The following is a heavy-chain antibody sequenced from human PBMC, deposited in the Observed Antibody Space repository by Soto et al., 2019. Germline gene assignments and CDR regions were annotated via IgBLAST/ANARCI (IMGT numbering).Heavy chain of an antibody. D-gene: IGHD2-15*01. J-gene: IGHJ3*01. CDR1: GFVFGDYA. CDR3: TRMAPNKYCSRGTCSGFDV. V-gene: IGHV3-49*03. Sequence: EVQLVESGGGLVQPGWSLSLSCTASGFVFGDYAMTWFRRAPGKGLEWVGLITSKRYGGTTDFAASVTGRFVISRDDSRRITNLQISSLQTEETAFYDCTRMAPNKYCSRGTCSGFDVWGPGTLVTVSS. CDR2: ITSKRYGGTT.